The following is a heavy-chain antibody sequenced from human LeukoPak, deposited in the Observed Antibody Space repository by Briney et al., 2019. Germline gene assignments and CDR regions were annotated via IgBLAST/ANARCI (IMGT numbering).Heavy chain of an antibody. D-gene: IGHD3-16*01. J-gene: IGHJ4*02. CDR3: ARDYGYYFDY. Sequence: GGSLRLSCAASGFTFRNYYMIWVRQAPGKGLEWVSSISTSSSQKNYADSVKGRFSISRDNANNSLYLQMNSLRAEDTALYYCARDYGYYFDYWGQGTLVTVSS. CDR1: GFTFRNYY. V-gene: IGHV3-21*04. CDR2: ISTSSSQK.